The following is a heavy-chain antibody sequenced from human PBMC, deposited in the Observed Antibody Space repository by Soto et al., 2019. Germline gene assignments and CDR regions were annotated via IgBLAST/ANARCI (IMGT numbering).Heavy chain of an antibody. CDR3: ARVSRVGAISYYYYGMDV. V-gene: IGHV3-48*02. CDR2: ISSSSSTI. D-gene: IGHD1-26*01. Sequence: GGSLRLSCAASGFTFSSYSMNWVRQAPGKGLEWVSYISSSSSTIYYADSVKGRFTISRDNAKNSLYLQMNSLRDEDTAVYYCARVSRVGAISYYYYGMDVWGQGTTVTVSS. J-gene: IGHJ6*02. CDR1: GFTFSSYS.